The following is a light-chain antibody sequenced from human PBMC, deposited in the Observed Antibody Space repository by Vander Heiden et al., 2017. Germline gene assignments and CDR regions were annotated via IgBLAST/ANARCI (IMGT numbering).Light chain of an antibody. V-gene: IGLV2-14*01. CDR2: EVS. CDR3: SSYTSSCTLV. CDR1: SSDVGGYNY. Sequence: QSALTQPASVSGSPGQSITISCTGTSSDVGGYNYVSWYPQHPGKAPKLMIYEVSNRPAGVSNRFSASKSGNTASLTISGHQAEDEADYYCSSYTSSCTLVFGGGTKLTVL. J-gene: IGLJ2*01.